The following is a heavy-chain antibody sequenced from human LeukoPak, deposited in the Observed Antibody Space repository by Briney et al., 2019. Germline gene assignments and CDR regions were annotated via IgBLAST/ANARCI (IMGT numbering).Heavy chain of an antibody. D-gene: IGHD1-1*01. CDR2: IYYIGST. V-gene: IGHV4-31*03. J-gene: IGHJ5*02. CDR3: ARVAGGGFDP. Sequence: SETLSLTCTVSGGSISSGGYYWSWIRQHPGKGLEWVGYIYYIGSTYYNPSLKSRVTMSVDSSENQFSLKLNSVTAADTAVYYCARVAGGGFDPWGQGTLVTVSS. CDR1: GGSISSGGYY.